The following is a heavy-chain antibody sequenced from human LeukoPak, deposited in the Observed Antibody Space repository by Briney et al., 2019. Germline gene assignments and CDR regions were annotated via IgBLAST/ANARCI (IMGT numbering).Heavy chain of an antibody. CDR2: IRSKAYGGIT. Sequence: PGGSLRLSCTASGFTFGDYAMSWVRQAPGKGLEWVGFIRSKAYGGITEYAASVKGRFSILRDDCKSIAYLQMKSLKNEDTAEYYCPRRGWYGIDYSGPGTLVTVSS. V-gene: IGHV3-49*04. D-gene: IGHD6-19*01. CDR3: PRRGWYGIDY. J-gene: IGHJ4*01. CDR1: GFTFGDYA.